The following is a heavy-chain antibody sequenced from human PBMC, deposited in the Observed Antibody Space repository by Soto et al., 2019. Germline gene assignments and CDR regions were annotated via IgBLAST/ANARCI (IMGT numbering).Heavy chain of an antibody. CDR2: IIPISGTA. CDR3: ARLQGSSTSLEIYYYYYYGMDV. Sequence: QVQLGQSGAEVKKPGSSVKVSCKASGGTFSSYAISWVRQAPGQGLEWMGGIIPISGTANYAQKFQGRVTITADEYTSTAYMELSSMRSEDTAVYYCARLQGSSTSLEIYYYYYYGMDVWGQGTTVTVSS. J-gene: IGHJ6*02. D-gene: IGHD2-2*01. V-gene: IGHV1-69*01. CDR1: GGTFSSYA.